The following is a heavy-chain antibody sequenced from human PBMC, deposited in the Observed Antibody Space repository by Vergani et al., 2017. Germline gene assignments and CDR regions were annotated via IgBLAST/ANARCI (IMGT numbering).Heavy chain of an antibody. V-gene: IGHV4-39*01. J-gene: IGHJ1*01. CDR1: GVSIGSNSYY. Sequence: QLQLQESGPGLVKPSETLSLTCTVSGVSIGSNSYYWGWIRQPPGKGLEWIGTIYYTGTTYDNEAHKSRRTISVDTSKNHFSLNLTSVTAADTAVYYCTRHGRSGWAGYFQHWGQGTLVTASS. D-gene: IGHD6-19*01. CDR3: TRHGRSGWAGYFQH. CDR2: IYYTGTT.